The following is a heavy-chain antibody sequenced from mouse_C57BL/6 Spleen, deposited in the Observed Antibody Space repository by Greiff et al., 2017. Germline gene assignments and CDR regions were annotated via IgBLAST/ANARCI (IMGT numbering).Heavy chain of an antibody. J-gene: IGHJ3*01. V-gene: IGHV1-85*01. CDR1: GYTFTSYD. CDR2: IYPRDGST. CDR3: ARGTLYYGSSYGFAY. Sequence: VKLQQSGPELVKPGASVKLSCKASGYTFTSYDINWVKQRPGQGLEWIGWIYPRDGSTKYNEKFKGKATLTVDTSSSTAYMELHSLTSEDSAVYFGARGTLYYGSSYGFAYWGQGTLVTVSA. D-gene: IGHD1-1*01.